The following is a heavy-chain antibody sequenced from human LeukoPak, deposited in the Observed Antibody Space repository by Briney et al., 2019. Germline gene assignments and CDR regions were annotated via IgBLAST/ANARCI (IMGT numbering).Heavy chain of an antibody. CDR3: ARHQKGNFLWSSKINFDH. CDR1: GYTFTSYY. J-gene: IGHJ4*02. V-gene: IGHV1-46*04. D-gene: IGHD1-7*01. Sequence: ASVKVSCKASGYTFTSYYMHWVRQAPGQGLEWMGIINPSGGSTSYAQKLQGRGTMTRDTATSTGYMELSRLRSEDTAVYYCARHQKGNFLWSSKINFDHWGQGTLVTVSS. CDR2: INPSGGST.